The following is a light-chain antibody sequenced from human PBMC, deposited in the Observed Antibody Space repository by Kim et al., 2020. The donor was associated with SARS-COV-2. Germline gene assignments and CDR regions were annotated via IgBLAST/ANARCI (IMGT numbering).Light chain of an antibody. CDR2: WAS. J-gene: IGKJ2*01. CDR3: QQYYSTPIT. V-gene: IGKV4-1*01. CDR1: QSVLYSSNNKNY. Sequence: DIVMTQSPDSLAVSLGERATINCKSSQSVLYSSNNKNYLAWYQQKPGQPPKMLIYWASIRESGVPDRFSGSGSGTDFTLTISSLQAEDVAVYYCQQYYSTPITFGQGTKLEI.